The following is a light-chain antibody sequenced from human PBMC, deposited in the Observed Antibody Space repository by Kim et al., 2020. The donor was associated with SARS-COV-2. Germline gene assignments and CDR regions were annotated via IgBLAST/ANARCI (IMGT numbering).Light chain of an antibody. V-gene: IGLV3-1*01. CDR3: QTWDSRTVV. J-gene: IGLJ2*01. CDR2: RDT. CDR1: KLGDNF. Sequence: VSPGQAGSVTCSGDKLGDNFASWYQQKPGQSPVLVIYRDTERPSEFPGRFSGSNSGNTATLTISGTQTIDEAAYYCQTWDSRTVVFGGGTQLTVL.